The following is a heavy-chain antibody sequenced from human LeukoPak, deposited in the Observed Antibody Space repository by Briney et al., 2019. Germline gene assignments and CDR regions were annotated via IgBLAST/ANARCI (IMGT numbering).Heavy chain of an antibody. D-gene: IGHD3-10*01. V-gene: IGHV7-4-1*02. Sequence: ASVKVSCKASGYTFTSYAMNWVRQAPGQGLEWMGWINTNTGNPTYAQGFTGRFVFSLDTSVSTAYLQISSLKAEDTAVYYCARNYYGSGSSPNWFDPWGQGTLVTVSS. CDR3: ARNYYGSGSSPNWFDP. J-gene: IGHJ5*02. CDR2: INTNTGNP. CDR1: GYTFTSYA.